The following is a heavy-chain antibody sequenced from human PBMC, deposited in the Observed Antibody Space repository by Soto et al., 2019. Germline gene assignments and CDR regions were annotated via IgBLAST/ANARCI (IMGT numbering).Heavy chain of an antibody. V-gene: IGHV3-74*01. CDR3: ARGDLLELDGIDV. Sequence: GGSLRLSCAASGFTFSSYWMHWVRQAPGKGLVWVSRINSDGSSTSYADSVKGRFTISRDNAKNTLYLQMNSLRAEDTAVYYCARGDLLELDGIDVWGQGTTVTVSS. D-gene: IGHD3-3*01. CDR1: GFTFSSYW. J-gene: IGHJ6*02. CDR2: INSDGSST.